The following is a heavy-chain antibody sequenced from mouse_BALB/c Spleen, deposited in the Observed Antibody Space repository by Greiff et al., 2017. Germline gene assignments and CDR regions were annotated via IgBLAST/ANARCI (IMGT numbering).Heavy chain of an antibody. V-gene: IGHV14-3*02. CDR3: ARSGQGYFDY. CDR1: GFNIKDTY. Sequence: EVKLQESGAELVKPGASVKLSCTASGFNIKDTYMHWVKQRPEQGLEWIGQIYPGDGDTNYNGKFKGKATLTADKSSSTAYMQLSSLTSEDSAVYFCARSGQGYFDYWGQGTTLTVSS. CDR2: IYPGDGDT. D-gene: IGHD3-1*01. J-gene: IGHJ2*01.